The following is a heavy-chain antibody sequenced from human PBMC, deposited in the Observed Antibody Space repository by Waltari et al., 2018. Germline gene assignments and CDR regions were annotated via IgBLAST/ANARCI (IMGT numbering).Heavy chain of an antibody. CDR1: GYSFTNNG. CDR2: INTYNGNT. J-gene: IGHJ2*01. V-gene: IGHV1-18*04. CDR3: ARGHLTVPDCYFDL. D-gene: IGHD4-17*01. Sequence: QLVQSGAEVKKPGASVKVSCQASGYSFTNNGITWVRQAPGQGLEWMGWINTYNGNTNYAQKLQDRVTMTTDTSTSTAYMELRSLRSDDTALYYCARGHLTVPDCYFDLWGRGTLVTVSS.